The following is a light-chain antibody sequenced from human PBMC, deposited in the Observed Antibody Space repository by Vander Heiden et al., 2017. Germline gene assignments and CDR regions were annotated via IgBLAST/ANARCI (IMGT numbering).Light chain of an antibody. J-gene: IGKJ3*01. CDR1: QSISTF. Sequence: DLQLTQSTSSLSASVGDRLTITCRARQSISTFLNGYQQREGKAPKLLIYAASSLQSGVPSRLSGSGSGTDVTLTISSLQPEDFATNYCQQRYSNPRLFTFGPGTKVDIK. CDR3: QQRYSNPRLFT. V-gene: IGKV1-39*01. CDR2: AAS.